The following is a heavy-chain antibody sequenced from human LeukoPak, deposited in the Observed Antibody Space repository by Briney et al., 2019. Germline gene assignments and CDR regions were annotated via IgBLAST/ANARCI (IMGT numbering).Heavy chain of an antibody. Sequence: SETLSLACTVSGGSISSYYWSWIRQPRGKGLEWIGYIYYSGSTNYNPSLKSRVTISVDTSKNQFSLKLSSVTAADTAVYYCARAYGSGSYYVFDYWGQGTLVTVSS. D-gene: IGHD3-10*01. CDR2: IYYSGST. J-gene: IGHJ4*02. V-gene: IGHV4-59*01. CDR3: ARAYGSGSYYVFDY. CDR1: GGSISSYY.